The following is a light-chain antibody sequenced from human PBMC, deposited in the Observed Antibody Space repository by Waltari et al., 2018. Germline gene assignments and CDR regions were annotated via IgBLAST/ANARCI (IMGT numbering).Light chain of an antibody. CDR2: GQS. V-gene: IGLV3-19*01. Sequence: SSELTQDPTVSVALGQTVRITCQGDSLRRYYPNWYQQRPGQAPILVFYGQSSRPSGIPERFSGSISGNTASLTITGAQAEDEADYYCHSRDSSSTRFFGGGTRLTV. CDR1: SLRRYY. J-gene: IGLJ2*01. CDR3: HSRDSSSTRF.